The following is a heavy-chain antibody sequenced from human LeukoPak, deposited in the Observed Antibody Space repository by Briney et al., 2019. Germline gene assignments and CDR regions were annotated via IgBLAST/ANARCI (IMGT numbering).Heavy chain of an antibody. CDR2: ISNSGIHM. CDR3: ARHMTPEGTTPYYYGMDV. CDR1: GFIFSSYS. D-gene: IGHD2-15*01. V-gene: IGHV3-21*01. Sequence: KTGGSLRLSCAASGFIFSSYSMNWVRQAPGKGLEWVSSISNSGIHMFYADSVKGRFTMSRDNGKNSLVLQMNSLRADDTAVYFCARHMTPEGTTPYYYGMDVRGQGTTVTVSS. J-gene: IGHJ6*02.